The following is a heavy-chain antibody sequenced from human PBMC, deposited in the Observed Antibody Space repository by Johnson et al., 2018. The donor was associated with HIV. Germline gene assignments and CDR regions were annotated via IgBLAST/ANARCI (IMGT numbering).Heavy chain of an antibody. V-gene: IGHV3-30*04. CDR2: IWYDGSNK. CDR3: ARDRVWFGELYAFDI. D-gene: IGHD3-10*01. CDR1: GFTFSSYA. Sequence: VQLVESGGGVVQPGRSLRLSCAASGFTFSSYAMHWVRQAPAKGLEWVAVIWYDGSNKYYADSVTGRFTISRDNSKNTLYLQMNSLRAEDTAVYYCARDRVWFGELYAFDIWGQGTMVTVSS. J-gene: IGHJ3*02.